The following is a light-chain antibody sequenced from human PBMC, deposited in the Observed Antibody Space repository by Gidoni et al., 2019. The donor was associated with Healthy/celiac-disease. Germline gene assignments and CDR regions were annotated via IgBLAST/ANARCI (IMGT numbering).Light chain of an antibody. V-gene: IGLV1-47*02. Sequence: QSVLTPPPSASGPPGQRVTISCSRSSSNIGSNYVYWYQQLPGTAPKLLIYSNNQRPSGVPDRFSGSKSGNSASLAISGLRSEDEADYYCAAWDDSLSGWVFGGGTKLTVL. CDR2: SNN. CDR1: SSNIGSNY. CDR3: AAWDDSLSGWV. J-gene: IGLJ3*02.